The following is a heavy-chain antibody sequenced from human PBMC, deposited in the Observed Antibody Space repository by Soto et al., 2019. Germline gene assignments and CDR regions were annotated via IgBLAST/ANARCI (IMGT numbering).Heavy chain of an antibody. CDR2: ISAYNGNT. D-gene: IGHD2-15*01. CDR3: ARESRYCSGGSCYFLPGIDY. V-gene: IGHV1-18*01. J-gene: IGHJ4*02. CDR1: GYTFTSYG. Sequence: ASVKVSCKASGYTFTSYGISWVRQAPGQGLEWMGWISAYNGNTNYAQKLQGRVTMTTDTSTSAAYMELRSLRSDDTAVYYCARESRYCSGGSCYFLPGIDYWGQGTLVTVSS.